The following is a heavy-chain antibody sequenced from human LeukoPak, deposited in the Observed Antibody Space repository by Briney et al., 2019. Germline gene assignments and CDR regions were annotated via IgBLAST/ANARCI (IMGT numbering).Heavy chain of an antibody. CDR2: ISGSGGST. CDR3: AKVWYQLLVDY. CDR1: GFTFSSYA. V-gene: IGHV3-23*01. J-gene: IGHJ4*02. Sequence: GGSLRLSCAASGFTFSSYAMSWVRQAPGKGLEWVSGISGSGGSTYYADSVKGRFTISRDNSKNTLYLQMSSLRAEDTAVYYCAKVWYQLLVDYWGQGTLVTASS. D-gene: IGHD2-2*01.